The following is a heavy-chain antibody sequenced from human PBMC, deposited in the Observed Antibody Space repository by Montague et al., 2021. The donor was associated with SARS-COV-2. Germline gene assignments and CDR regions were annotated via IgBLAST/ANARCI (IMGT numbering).Heavy chain of an antibody. CDR2: IYYNGYT. Sequence: SETLSLTCTVSGDSISTYYWSWIRQPPGKGPEWIGYIYYNGYTNYNPSLESRVTISVDTSKNQFSLRLSSVAAADTAVYFCARGGATYYYDTRGYVDAFDTWGQGTMVTVSS. D-gene: IGHD3-22*01. V-gene: IGHV4-59*01. CDR1: GDSISTYY. CDR3: ARGGATYYYDTRGYVDAFDT. J-gene: IGHJ3*02.